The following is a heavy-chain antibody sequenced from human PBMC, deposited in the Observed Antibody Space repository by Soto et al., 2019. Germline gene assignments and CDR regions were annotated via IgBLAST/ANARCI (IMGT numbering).Heavy chain of an antibody. V-gene: IGHV1-8*01. Sequence: ASVKVSCKASGYTFTSYDINWVRQATGQGLEWMGWMNPNSGDTGYAQKFQGRVTMTRNTSISTAYMELSSLRSEDTAVYYCARPRRDDFWSGYYYYFDYWGQGTLVTV. CDR1: GYTFTSYD. CDR3: ARPRRDDFWSGYYYYFDY. CDR2: MNPNSGDT. D-gene: IGHD3-3*01. J-gene: IGHJ4*02.